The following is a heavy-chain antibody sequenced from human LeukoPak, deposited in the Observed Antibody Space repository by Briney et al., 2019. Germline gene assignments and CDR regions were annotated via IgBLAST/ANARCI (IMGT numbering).Heavy chain of an antibody. J-gene: IGHJ4*01. CDR2: IKNSSSYI. V-gene: IGHV3-21*01. D-gene: IGHD2-15*01. CDR3: ESDVAAGGSPIHEEY. CDR1: GFTFNSYS. Sequence: GGSLRLSCAASGFTFNSYSMSWVRQAPGKGLEWVSSIKNSSSYIYYADSVKGRFTISRDNAKNSLYLQMNSLTAEDTAVYYCESDVAAGGSPIHEEYWGNGTLVTASS.